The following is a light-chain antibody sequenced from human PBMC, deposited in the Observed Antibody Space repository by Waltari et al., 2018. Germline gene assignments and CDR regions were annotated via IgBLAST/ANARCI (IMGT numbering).Light chain of an antibody. Sequence: IMLTQPPGTLSLSSGASATLSCRASQSISGYLAWYQQKPGQAPRLLIYGASTRATGIPDRCSGSGSGTDFSLTISGLEPEDSAVYYCQHHFRLPATFGQGTKVEIK. V-gene: IGKV3-20*01. J-gene: IGKJ1*01. CDR1: QSISGY. CDR2: GAS. CDR3: QHHFRLPAT.